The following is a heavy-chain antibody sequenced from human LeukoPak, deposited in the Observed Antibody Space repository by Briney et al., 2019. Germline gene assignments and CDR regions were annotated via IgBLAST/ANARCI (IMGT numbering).Heavy chain of an antibody. CDR3: SRDSLSSCGGDCYSGLDV. CDR1: GFTFSNYW. J-gene: IGHJ6*02. D-gene: IGHD2-21*02. Sequence: GGSLRLSCAAFGFTFSNYWMHWVRQAPGEALMWVSRINSDGSSTTYADSVKGRFTISRDNAKNTLYLQMNSLRAEDTAVYYCSRDSLSSCGGDCYSGLDVWGQGTTVTVSS. V-gene: IGHV3-74*01. CDR2: INSDGSST.